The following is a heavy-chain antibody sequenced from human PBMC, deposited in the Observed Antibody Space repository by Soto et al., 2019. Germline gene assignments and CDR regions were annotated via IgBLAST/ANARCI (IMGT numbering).Heavy chain of an antibody. D-gene: IGHD3-10*01. J-gene: IGHJ4*02. CDR1: GYSFANHA. CDR3: ARGDHSGSWRIDY. CDR2: INGGNENT. Sequence: QIQLVQSGAEVKMPGASAKVSCKASGYSFANHAIHWVRQAPGQRLEWLGVINGGNENTQFSQKFQGRVSFTRDTSANTASVELGGLSSEDTAVYYCARGDHSGSWRIDYWGQGTLVNVSS. V-gene: IGHV1-3*01.